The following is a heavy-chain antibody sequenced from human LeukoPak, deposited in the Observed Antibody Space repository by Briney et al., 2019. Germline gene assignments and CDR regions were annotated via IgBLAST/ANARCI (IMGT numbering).Heavy chain of an antibody. D-gene: IGHD6-13*01. Sequence: GGSLRLSCAASGFTFSTYWMSWVRQAPGKGLEWVANIKQDGSAKYYVDSLKGRFTISRDNAKNSLYLQMNSLRAEDMAVYYCARGRFGSCWGQGTLVTVSS. J-gene: IGHJ1*01. CDR3: ARGRFGSC. V-gene: IGHV3-7*02. CDR2: IKQDGSAK. CDR1: GFTFSTYW.